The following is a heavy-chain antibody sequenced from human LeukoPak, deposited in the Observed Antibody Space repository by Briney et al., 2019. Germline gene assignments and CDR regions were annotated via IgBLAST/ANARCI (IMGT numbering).Heavy chain of an antibody. J-gene: IGHJ4*02. V-gene: IGHV3-23*01. CDR1: GFTFSNYA. CDR3: AKGGQQMVQGIDY. D-gene: IGHD6-13*01. CDR2: INDSGGVT. Sequence: GGSLRLSCAACGFTFSNYAMSWVRQAPGKGLEWVSSINDSGGVTYYADSVKGRFTISRDNSKNTLYMQMNSLRAEDTAVYYCAKGGQQMVQGIDYWGQGTLVTVSS.